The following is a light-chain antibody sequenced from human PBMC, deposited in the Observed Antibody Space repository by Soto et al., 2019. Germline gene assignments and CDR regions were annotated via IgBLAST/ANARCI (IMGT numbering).Light chain of an antibody. Sequence: QTVVTQEPSFSVSPGGTVTLTCGLSSGSVSTTNYPSWYQQTPGQAPRTVIYHTSTRSSGVPDRFAGSILGNKAALTITGAQADDESNYYCVLYLGSGLWVFGGGTKLTVL. CDR3: VLYLGSGLWV. J-gene: IGLJ3*02. CDR1: SGSVSTTNY. CDR2: HTS. V-gene: IGLV8-61*01.